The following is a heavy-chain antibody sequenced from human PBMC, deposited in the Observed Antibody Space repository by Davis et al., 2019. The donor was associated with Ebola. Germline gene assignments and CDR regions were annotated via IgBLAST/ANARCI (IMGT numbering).Heavy chain of an antibody. V-gene: IGHV3-30*18. CDR1: GFTFSSYG. CDR2: ISYDGSNK. D-gene: IGHD4-11*01. J-gene: IGHJ6*02. Sequence: PGGSLRLSCAASGFTFSSYGMHWVRQAPGPVLPSLAVISYDGSNKYYADSVKGRFTISRDNSKNTLYLQMNSLKAEDTAVYYCAKDDYSNHYYYYGMDVWGQGTTVTVSS. CDR3: AKDDYSNHYYYYGMDV.